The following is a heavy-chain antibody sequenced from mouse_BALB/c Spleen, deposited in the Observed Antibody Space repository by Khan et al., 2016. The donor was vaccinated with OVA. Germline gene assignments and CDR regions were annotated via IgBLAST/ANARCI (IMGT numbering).Heavy chain of an antibody. CDR3: ARDANLDD. CDR2: ISSGSSTI. CDR1: GFTFSRFG. J-gene: IGHJ2*01. V-gene: IGHV5-17*02. Sequence: EVELVESGGGLVQPGGSRKLSCAASGFTFSRFGMHWVRQAPEKGLEWVAYISSGSSTIYYADTVKGRFTISRDNPKNTLFLQMTSLRTEDTAMYYCARDANLDDWGQGTTLTVSS.